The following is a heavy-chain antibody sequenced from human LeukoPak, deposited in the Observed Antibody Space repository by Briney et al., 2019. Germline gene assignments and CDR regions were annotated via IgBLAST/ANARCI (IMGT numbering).Heavy chain of an antibody. CDR2: IYHSGST. CDR3: XXXXARSSKFHFSYYFDY. CDR1: DYSISSAYY. J-gene: IGHJ4*02. Sequence: PSETLSLTCSVSDYSISSAYYWGWIRQPPGKGLEWIANIYHSGSTYYNPSLKSRVTISVDTSKNQFSLKLSSVTAADTAVYYXXXXXARSSKFHFSYYFDYWGQGTLVTVSS. D-gene: IGHD6-6*01. V-gene: IGHV4-38-2*02.